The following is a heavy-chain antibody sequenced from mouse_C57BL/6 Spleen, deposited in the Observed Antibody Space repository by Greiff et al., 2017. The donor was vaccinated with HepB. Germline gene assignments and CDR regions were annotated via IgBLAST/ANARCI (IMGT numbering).Heavy chain of an antibody. D-gene: IGHD1-1*01. Sequence: EVKLQESGGGLVKPGGSLKLSCAASGFTFSSYAMSWVRQTPEKRLEWVATISDGGSYTYYPDNVKGRFTISRDNAKNNLYLQMSHLKSEDTAMYYCARDRRYYYGSSSYFDYWGQGTTLTVSS. CDR1: GFTFSSYA. CDR2: ISDGGSYT. CDR3: ARDRRYYYGSSSYFDY. V-gene: IGHV5-4*01. J-gene: IGHJ2*01.